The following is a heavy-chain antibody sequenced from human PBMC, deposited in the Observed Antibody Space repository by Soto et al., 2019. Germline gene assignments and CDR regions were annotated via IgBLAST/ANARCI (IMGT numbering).Heavy chain of an antibody. CDR1: GFTYSSYW. Sequence: GGSLRLSCAASGFTYSSYWVSWVRQAPGKGLEWVANIKQDGSEKYYVDSVKGRFTISRDNAKNSLYLQMNSLRAEDTAVYYCAREMWVYYYYGVDVWGQGTTVTVYS. D-gene: IGHD1-26*01. J-gene: IGHJ6*02. CDR2: IKQDGSEK. CDR3: AREMWVYYYYGVDV. V-gene: IGHV3-7*03.